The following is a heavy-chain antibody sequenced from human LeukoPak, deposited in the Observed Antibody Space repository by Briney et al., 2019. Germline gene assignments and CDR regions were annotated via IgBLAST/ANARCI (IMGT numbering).Heavy chain of an antibody. CDR1: GYTFTSYG. CDR2: ISAYNGNT. D-gene: IGHD5-18*01. Sequence: ASVKVSCKASGYTFTSYGISWVRQAPGQGLEWMGWISAYNGNTNSAQKLQGRVTMTTDTSTSTAYMELRSLRSDDTAVYYCARDLSRGYSYGCSGPVDYWGQGTLVTVSS. J-gene: IGHJ4*02. V-gene: IGHV1-18*01. CDR3: ARDLSRGYSYGCSGPVDY.